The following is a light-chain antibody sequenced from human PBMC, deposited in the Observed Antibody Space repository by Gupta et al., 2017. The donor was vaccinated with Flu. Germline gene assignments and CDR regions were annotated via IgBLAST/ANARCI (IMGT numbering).Light chain of an antibody. V-gene: IGLV1-51*02. Sequence: QSVLTQPPSVSAAPGQQVTISCSGSSSNIGRNYVSWNQHLPGTAPKLIIYENNKRPSGIPDRFSGSKSGTSTTLGITGLQTGDEADYYCGTWDQSLGKGRVFGTGTKVTVL. CDR2: ENN. CDR3: GTWDQSLGKGRV. CDR1: SSNIGRNY. J-gene: IGLJ1*01.